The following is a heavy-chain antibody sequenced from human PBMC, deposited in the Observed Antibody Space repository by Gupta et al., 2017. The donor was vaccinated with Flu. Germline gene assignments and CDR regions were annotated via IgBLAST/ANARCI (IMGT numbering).Heavy chain of an antibody. CDR3: ARVARGTRIDI. J-gene: IGHJ3*02. CDR1: GFMFSDHY. Sequence: QVQLVESGGGLVKPGGSLRLSCAASGFMFSDHYMSWIRQAPGKGLEWVSTIISSSSDTNYADSVKGRFTISRNNAKNSLYLQMKSRRAEDTAVYYCARVARGTRIDIWGQGKMVTVSS. CDR2: IISSSSDT. V-gene: IGHV3-11*05. D-gene: IGHD1-1*01.